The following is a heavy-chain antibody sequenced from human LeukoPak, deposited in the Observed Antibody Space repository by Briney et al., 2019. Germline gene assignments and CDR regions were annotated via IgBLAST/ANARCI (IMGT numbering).Heavy chain of an antibody. CDR3: ARGSGYSDYDSASTKNFDY. J-gene: IGHJ4*02. CDR2: ISSGTTYM. V-gene: IGHV3-21*01. Sequence: GGSLRLSCAASGFTFSDYTMNWVRQAPGKGLQWVSSISSGTTYMYYTDSVKGRFTISRDNAKNSLYLQMNSLRVEDTAVYYCARGSGYSDYDSASTKNFDYWGQGTLLTVSS. D-gene: IGHD5-12*01. CDR1: GFTFSDYT.